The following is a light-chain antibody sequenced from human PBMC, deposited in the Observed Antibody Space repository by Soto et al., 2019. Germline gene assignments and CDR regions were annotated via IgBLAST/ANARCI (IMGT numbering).Light chain of an antibody. CDR3: QQYNNWPPWT. CDR1: QSVSSN. Sequence: EVVLTQSPATLSLSPGEGATLSCRASQSVSSNLAWYQQKPGQAPRLLIFGASTRATGIPARFSGSGSETEFTLTISSLQSEDFAVYYCQQYNNWPPWTFGQGTKVDIK. J-gene: IGKJ1*01. V-gene: IGKV3-15*01. CDR2: GAS.